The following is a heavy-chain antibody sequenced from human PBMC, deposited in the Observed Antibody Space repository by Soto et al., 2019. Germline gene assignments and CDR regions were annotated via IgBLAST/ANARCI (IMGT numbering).Heavy chain of an antibody. J-gene: IGHJ5*02. V-gene: IGHV4-39*01. D-gene: IGHD3-3*02. CDR1: GDSIISSDFY. Sequence: SXETLSLTCTVSGDSIISSDFYWGWVRQPPGKGLEWIGSIFYLGSSYYNPSLKSRVTMSVDTSKNQFSLRLRSVTAADTALYFCARHSLALRKNNWFDPWGQGIMVTVSS. CDR2: IFYLGSS. CDR3: ARHSLALRKNNWFDP.